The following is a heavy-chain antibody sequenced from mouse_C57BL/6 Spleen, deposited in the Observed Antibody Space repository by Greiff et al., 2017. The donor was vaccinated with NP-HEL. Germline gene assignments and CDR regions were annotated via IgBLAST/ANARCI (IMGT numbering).Heavy chain of an antibody. CDR3: ASNSNYEGFAY. J-gene: IGHJ3*01. CDR1: GYTFTSYG. D-gene: IGHD2-5*01. V-gene: IGHV1-81*01. Sequence: QVQLQQSGAELVRPGASVKLSCKASGYTFTSYGISWVKQRTGQGLEWIGEIYPRSGNTYYNEKFKGKATLTEDKSSSTAYMELRSLTSEYSAVYCCASNSNYEGFAYWGQGTLVTVSA. CDR2: IYPRSGNT.